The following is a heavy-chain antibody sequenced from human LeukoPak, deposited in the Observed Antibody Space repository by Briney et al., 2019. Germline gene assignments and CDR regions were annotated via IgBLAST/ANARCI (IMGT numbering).Heavy chain of an antibody. J-gene: IGHJ4*02. V-gene: IGHV6-1*01. D-gene: IGHD3-10*01. Sequence: SQTLSLTCAISGDSVSSNSAAWNWIRQSPSRGLEWLGRTYYRSKWYNGYAVSVKSRITINPDTSKNQFSPQLNSVTPEDTAVYYCARGSLLWFGELLDYWGQGTLVTVSS. CDR1: GDSVSSNSAA. CDR2: TYYRSKWYN. CDR3: ARGSLLWFGELLDY.